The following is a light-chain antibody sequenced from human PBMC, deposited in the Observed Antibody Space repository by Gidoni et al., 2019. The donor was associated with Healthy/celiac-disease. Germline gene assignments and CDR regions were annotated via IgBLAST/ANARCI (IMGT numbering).Light chain of an antibody. CDR3: QQYYSTWT. Sequence: DIVMTQSPDSLAVSLGERATINCKSSQSVFYTSNNKNYLAWYQQKPGQPPKLLIYWASTRESGVPDRFSCSGSGTDFTLTISSLQAEDVAVYYCQQYYSTWTFGQGTKVEIK. CDR2: WAS. CDR1: QSVFYTSNNKNY. V-gene: IGKV4-1*01. J-gene: IGKJ1*01.